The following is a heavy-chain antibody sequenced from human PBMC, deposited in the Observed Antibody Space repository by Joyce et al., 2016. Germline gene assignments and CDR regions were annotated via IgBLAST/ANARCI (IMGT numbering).Heavy chain of an antibody. V-gene: IGHV3-21*02. J-gene: IGHJ6*02. CDR3: ARGGLVYDYSMDV. D-gene: IGHD2-21*01. Sequence: EVQLVESGGGLVKPGGSLKISCAASGFMFSTSSMRWFRQAPGKGLEWVAAISGDRRFLFHADSVRGRFTVSRDNAENSLYLQMKSLRVEDTAVYFCARGGLVYDYSMDVWGQGTTVIVSS. CDR2: ISGDRRFL. CDR1: GFMFSTSS.